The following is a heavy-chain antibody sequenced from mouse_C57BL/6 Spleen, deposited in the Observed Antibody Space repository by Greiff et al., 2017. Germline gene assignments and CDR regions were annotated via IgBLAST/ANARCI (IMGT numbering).Heavy chain of an antibody. J-gene: IGHJ4*01. CDR3: ARFYYGNRFYAMDY. CDR1: GFTFSDYG. CDR2: ISSGSSTI. V-gene: IGHV5-17*01. Sequence: EVQLVESGGGLVKPGGSLKLSCAASGFTFSDYGMHWVRQAPEKGLEWVAYISSGSSTIYYANTVKGRFTISRDNAKNTLFLQMTSLRSEDTAMYYCARFYYGNRFYAMDYWGQGTSVTVSS. D-gene: IGHD2-1*01.